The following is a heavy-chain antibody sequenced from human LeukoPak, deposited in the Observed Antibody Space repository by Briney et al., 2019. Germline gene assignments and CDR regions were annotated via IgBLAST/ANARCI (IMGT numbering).Heavy chain of an antibody. CDR1: GDSVSTNSAA. Sequence: SQTLSLTCAISGDSVSTNSAAWNWIRQSPSRGLEWLGRTYYRSKWHTDYAVPVKSRITFKPDTSKNQFSLQLRSVTPEDTAVYYCARGVWDIVVVSASRAYYYYMDVWGKGTTVTVS. J-gene: IGHJ6*03. D-gene: IGHD2-2*01. CDR3: ARGVWDIVVVSASRAYYYYMDV. V-gene: IGHV6-1*01. CDR2: TYYRSKWHT.